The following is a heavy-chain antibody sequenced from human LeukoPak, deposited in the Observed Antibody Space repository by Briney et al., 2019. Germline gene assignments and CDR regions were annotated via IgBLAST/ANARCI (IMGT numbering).Heavy chain of an antibody. CDR1: GGTFSSYA. CDR3: ARDSDFWSGYYHHPTGP. D-gene: IGHD3-3*01. Sequence: GASMKVSCKASGGTFSSYAISWVRQAPGQGLEWMGRIIPIFGTANYAQKFQGRVTITTDESTSTAYMELSSLRSEDTAVYYCARDSDFWSGYYHHPTGPWGQGTLVTVSS. J-gene: IGHJ5*02. V-gene: IGHV1-69*05. CDR2: IIPIFGTA.